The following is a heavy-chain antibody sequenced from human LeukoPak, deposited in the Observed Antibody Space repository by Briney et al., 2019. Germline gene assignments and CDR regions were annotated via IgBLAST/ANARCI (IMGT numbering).Heavy chain of an antibody. CDR1: GLTFSTYG. Sequence: GRSLRLSCAASGLTFSTYGMNWVRQAPRKGLGWVAIVLFVGANKNYADSVKGRFTISRDNSKNTLYLQMNSLRAEDTAVYYCARVGCTGGSCLPYHYYGMDVWGQGTTVTVPS. CDR2: VLFVGANK. D-gene: IGHD2-15*01. V-gene: IGHV3-33*01. J-gene: IGHJ6*02. CDR3: ARVGCTGGSCLPYHYYGMDV.